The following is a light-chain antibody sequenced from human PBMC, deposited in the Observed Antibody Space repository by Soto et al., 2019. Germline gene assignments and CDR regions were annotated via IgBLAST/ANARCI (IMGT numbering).Light chain of an antibody. CDR3: SSYTSSSTLGV. CDR2: EVS. V-gene: IGLV2-14*01. J-gene: IGLJ1*01. Sequence: QSALTQPASVSGSPGQSITISCTGTSSDVGDYNYVSWYQQHPGKAPKLTIYEVSNRPSGVSNRFSGSKSGNTASLTISGLQAEDEADYYCSSYTSSSTLGVFGTGTKLTVL. CDR1: SSDVGDYNY.